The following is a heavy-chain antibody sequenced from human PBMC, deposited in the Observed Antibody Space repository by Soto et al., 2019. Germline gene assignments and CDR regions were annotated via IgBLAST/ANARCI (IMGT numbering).Heavy chain of an antibody. CDR3: AREGWCSSTRCYAALDI. CDR2: IIPILGIA. J-gene: IGHJ3*02. Sequence: QVQLVQSGAEVKKPGSSVKVSCKASGGTFSSYTISWVRQAPGQGLEWMGRIIPILGIANYAQKFQGRVTITADKSTSTAYRELSSLRSEDTAVYYCAREGWCSSTRCYAALDIWGQGTMVTVSS. CDR1: GGTFSSYT. D-gene: IGHD2-2*01. V-gene: IGHV1-69*08.